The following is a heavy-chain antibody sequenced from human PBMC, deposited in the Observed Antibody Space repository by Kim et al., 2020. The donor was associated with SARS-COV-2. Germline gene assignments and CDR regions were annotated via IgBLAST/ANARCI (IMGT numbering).Heavy chain of an antibody. CDR1: GYTFTGYY. J-gene: IGHJ3*02. D-gene: IGHD3-22*01. CDR2: INPNSGGT. V-gene: IGHV1-2*02. Sequence: ASVKVSCKASGYTFTGYYMHWVRQAPGQGLEWMGWINPNSGGTNYAQKFQGRVTMTRDTSISTAYMELSRLRSDDTAVYYCARDNKRGYYSARGAFDIWGQGTMVTVSS. CDR3: ARDNKRGYYSARGAFDI.